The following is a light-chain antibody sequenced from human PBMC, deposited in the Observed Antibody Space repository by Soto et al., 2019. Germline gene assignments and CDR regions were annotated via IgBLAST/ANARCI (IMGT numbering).Light chain of an antibody. V-gene: IGLV2-14*01. J-gene: IGLJ2*01. CDR3: SSYTSSSTVV. CDR1: SSDVGGYNY. Sequence: QSALTQPASVSGSPGQSITISCTGTSSDVGGYNYVSWYQQHPGKAPKLMIFDVSNRPSGVSNRFSGSKSGNTASLTISGLPAEDEADYYCSSYTSSSTVVFGGRTKLTVL. CDR2: DVS.